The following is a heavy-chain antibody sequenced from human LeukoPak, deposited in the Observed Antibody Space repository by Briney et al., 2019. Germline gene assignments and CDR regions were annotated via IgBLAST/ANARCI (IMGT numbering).Heavy chain of an antibody. V-gene: IGHV3-23*01. CDR3: AKVHGTPY. J-gene: IGHJ4*02. Sequence: RGSLRLSCAASGFTFTSYTMTWVRQAPGKGLEWVASISDTSGVHEEYADSVKGRFTVSRDNSKNMVYVQLNSLRVEDTAVYYCAKVHGTPYWGQGTLVTVSS. CDR2: ISDTSGVHE. CDR1: GFTFTSYT. D-gene: IGHD1-26*01.